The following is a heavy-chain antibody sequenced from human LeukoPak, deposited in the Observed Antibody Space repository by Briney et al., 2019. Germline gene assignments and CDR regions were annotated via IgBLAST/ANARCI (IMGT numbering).Heavy chain of an antibody. CDR3: AGRYAAFDY. J-gene: IGHJ4*02. D-gene: IGHD3-16*01. V-gene: IGHV4-30-2*01. CDR2: INHSGST. Sequence: SQTLSLTCAVSGGSISSGGYSWSWIRQPPGKGLEWIGEINHSGSTNYNPSLKSRVTISVDTSKNQFSLKLSSVTAADTAVYYCAGRYAAFDYWGQGTLVTVSS. CDR1: GGSISSGGYS.